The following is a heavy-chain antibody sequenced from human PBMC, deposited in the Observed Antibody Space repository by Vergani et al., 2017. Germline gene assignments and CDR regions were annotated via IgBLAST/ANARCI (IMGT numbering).Heavy chain of an antibody. J-gene: IGHJ4*02. CDR2: INPNSGGT. D-gene: IGHD5-18*01. CDR3: ARVVVSPGYSYGLSGDY. Sequence: QVQLVQSGAEVKKPGASVKVSCKASGYTFTGYYMHWVRQAPGQGLEWMGWINPNSGGTNYAQKFQGRVTMTRDTSISTAYMELSRLRSDDTAVYYCARVVVSPGYSYGLSGDYWGQGTLVTVSS. CDR1: GYTFTGYY. V-gene: IGHV1-2*02.